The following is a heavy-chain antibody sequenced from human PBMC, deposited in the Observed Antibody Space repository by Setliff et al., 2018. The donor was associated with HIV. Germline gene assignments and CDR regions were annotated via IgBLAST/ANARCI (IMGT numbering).Heavy chain of an antibody. V-gene: IGHV4-59*11. D-gene: IGHD3-16*01. J-gene: IGHJ4*02. CDR1: GGSISSHY. CDR2: IHYSGST. CDR3: VHSLLGAPMVDY. Sequence: SETLSLTCTVSGGSISSHYWSWIRQPPGKGLEWIGSIHYSGSTNYNPSLKSRVTISVDTSKNQFSLKLSSVTAADTALYYCVHSLLGAPMVDYWGQGTLVTVSS.